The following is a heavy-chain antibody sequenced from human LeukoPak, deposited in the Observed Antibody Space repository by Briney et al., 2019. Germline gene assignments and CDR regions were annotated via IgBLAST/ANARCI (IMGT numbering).Heavy chain of an antibody. CDR2: ISYDGSNK. J-gene: IGHJ4*02. Sequence: GRSLRLSCAASGFTFSSYAMHWVRQAPGKGQEWVAVISYDGSNKYYADSVKGRFTISRDNSKNTLYLQMNSLRAEDTAVYYCARVRPNDYGDWEGFDYWGQGTLVTVSS. D-gene: IGHD4-17*01. V-gene: IGHV3-30*04. CDR3: ARVRPNDYGDWEGFDY. CDR1: GFTFSSYA.